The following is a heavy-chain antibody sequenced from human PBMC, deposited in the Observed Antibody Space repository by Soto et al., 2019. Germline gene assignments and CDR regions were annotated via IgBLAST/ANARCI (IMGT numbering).Heavy chain of an antibody. CDR1: GFTFSSHA. CDR3: ARAHGPGSFLIDY. J-gene: IGHJ4*02. D-gene: IGHD3-10*01. CDR2: IRNDGSRE. Sequence: QVQLVESGGGVVQPGRSLRLSCAASGFTFSSHATHWARQAPGKGLEWVAFIRNDGSREYYVDSVRGRFTIFRDNSKDTLFLQMSSLKVEDTAVYYCARAHGPGSFLIDYWGQGTLVTVSS. V-gene: IGHV3-33*01.